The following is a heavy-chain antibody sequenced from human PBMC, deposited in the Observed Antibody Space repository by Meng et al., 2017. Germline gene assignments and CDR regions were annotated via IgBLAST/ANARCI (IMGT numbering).Heavy chain of an antibody. Sequence: VQLVVSGGGLVRPGGSLRLSCAASGFTVSSNYMSCVRQAPGKGLEWVSVIYSGGSTYYADSVKGRFTISRDNSKNTLYLQMNSLRAEDTAVYYCARDRGVSFYFDYWGQGTLVTVSS. CDR1: GFTVSSNY. CDR3: ARDRGVSFYFDY. D-gene: IGHD3-10*01. J-gene: IGHJ4*02. CDR2: IYSGGST. V-gene: IGHV3-66*02.